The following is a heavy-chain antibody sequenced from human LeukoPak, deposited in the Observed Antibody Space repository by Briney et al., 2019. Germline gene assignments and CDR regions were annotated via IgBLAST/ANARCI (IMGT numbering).Heavy chain of an antibody. CDR3: ARLLYSWDGDY. J-gene: IGHJ4*02. Sequence: SETLSLTCAVSGYSISSGYYWGWIRQPPGKGLEWIGSIYHSGSTYYNPSLKSRVTISVDTSKNQFSLKLSSVTAAVTAVYYCARLLYSWDGDYWGQGTLVTVSS. D-gene: IGHD2-21*01. CDR2: IYHSGST. CDR1: GYSISSGYY. V-gene: IGHV4-38-2*01.